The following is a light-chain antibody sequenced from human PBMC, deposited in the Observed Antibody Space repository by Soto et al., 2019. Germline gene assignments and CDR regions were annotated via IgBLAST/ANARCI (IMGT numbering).Light chain of an antibody. Sequence: QSVLTQPPSASGTPGQWVTISCSGSSSNIGSNTVHWYQQLPGTAPRLLIYNNNQRPSGVPDRLSASKSGTSASLALTEVQSEDEADYYCASWDDSLNAWVFGGGTNLTVL. CDR1: SSNIGSNT. CDR2: NNN. CDR3: ASWDDSLNAWV. J-gene: IGLJ3*02. V-gene: IGLV1-44*01.